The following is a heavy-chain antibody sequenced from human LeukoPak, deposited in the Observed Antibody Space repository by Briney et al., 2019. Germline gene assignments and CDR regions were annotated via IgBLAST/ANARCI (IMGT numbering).Heavy chain of an antibody. J-gene: IGHJ6*02. V-gene: IGHV3-30*18. Sequence: PGRSLRLSCAASGFTFSNYGMHWVRQAPGKGLEWVAVISYDGSNKYYADSVKSRFTISRDNSKNTLYLQMNSLRAEDTAVYYCAKDLGGYSGYEDYYYYYGMDVWGQGTTVTVSS. CDR3: AKDLGGYSGYEDYYYYYGMDV. CDR2: ISYDGSNK. D-gene: IGHD5-12*01. CDR1: GFTFSNYG.